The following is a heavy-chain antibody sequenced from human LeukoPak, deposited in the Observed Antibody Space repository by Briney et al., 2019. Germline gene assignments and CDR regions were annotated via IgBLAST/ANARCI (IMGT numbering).Heavy chain of an antibody. Sequence: SETLSLTCTVSGGSISSYYWSWIRQPPGKGLEWIGYIYYSGSTNYNPSLKSRVTISVDTSKNQFSLKLSSVTAADTAVYYCARIAAAGDHHFDYWGQGTLVTVSS. CDR1: GGSISSYY. V-gene: IGHV4-59*01. J-gene: IGHJ4*02. CDR2: IYYSGST. D-gene: IGHD6-13*01. CDR3: ARIAAAGDHHFDY.